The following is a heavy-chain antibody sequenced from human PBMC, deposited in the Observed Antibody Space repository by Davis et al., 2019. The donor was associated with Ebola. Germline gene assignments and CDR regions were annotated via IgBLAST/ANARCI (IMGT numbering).Heavy chain of an antibody. D-gene: IGHD1-20*01. CDR2: IYSSGST. CDR1: GGSLYGYY. V-gene: IGHV4-59*01. Sequence: PSETLSLTCSVSGGSLYGYYWSWIRQPPGKGLEWIGYIYSSGSTNYNPSLKSRVTMSVDTSKNQFSLKLNSVTAADTAVYYCARGRPCYNCYLDYWGQGALVTVSS. CDR3: ARGRPCYNCYLDY. J-gene: IGHJ4*02.